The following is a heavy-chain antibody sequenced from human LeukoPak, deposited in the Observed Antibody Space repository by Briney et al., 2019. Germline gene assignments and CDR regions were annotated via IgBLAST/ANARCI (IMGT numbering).Heavy chain of an antibody. Sequence: SETLSLTCTVSGGSISTYYWTWIRQPPCKGLEWIGYIFYSGSTNYNPSLKSRVTISVDPSKNQFSLSLNSVTAADTAVYYCARDRWATAFFDYWGQGTLVTVSS. CDR2: IFYSGST. CDR1: GGSISTYY. V-gene: IGHV4-59*01. D-gene: IGHD1-1*01. CDR3: ARDRWATAFFDY. J-gene: IGHJ4*02.